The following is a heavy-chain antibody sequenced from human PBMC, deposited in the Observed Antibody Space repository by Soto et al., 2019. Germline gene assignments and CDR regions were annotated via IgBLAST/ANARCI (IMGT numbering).Heavy chain of an antibody. J-gene: IGHJ5*02. Sequence: QVQLVQSGAEVKKPWASVKVSCKASGYTFTDYYVHWVRQAPGQGLEWLGWISPKSGGTNFAQKFQGRVTLSRDTSISTVYMEINRLRSDDTAVYYCARGPIMGGTNDWFDPWGQGTLVTVSS. CDR2: ISPKSGGT. CDR1: GYTFTDYY. CDR3: ARGPIMGGTNDWFDP. D-gene: IGHD1-26*01. V-gene: IGHV1-2*02.